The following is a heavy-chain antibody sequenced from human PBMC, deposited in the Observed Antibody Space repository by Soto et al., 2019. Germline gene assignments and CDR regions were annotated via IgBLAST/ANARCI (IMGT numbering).Heavy chain of an antibody. J-gene: IGHJ4*02. CDR1: GDSITSNNW. CDR2: IYHSGAT. Sequence: SETLSLTCAVSGDSITSNNWWSWVRPAPGKGLEWIGEIYHSGATTYNPSLKNRDTISVDPSKNHFSLKLTSVTAADTAVYFCSRDLGTGTDYWGRGTLVTVSS. D-gene: IGHD1-1*01. CDR3: SRDLGTGTDY. V-gene: IGHV4-4*02.